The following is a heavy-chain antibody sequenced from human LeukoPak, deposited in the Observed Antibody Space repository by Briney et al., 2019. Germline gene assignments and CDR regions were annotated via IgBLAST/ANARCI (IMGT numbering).Heavy chain of an antibody. CDR2: ISYDGSNK. Sequence: GGSLRLSCAASGFTFSSYAMHWVRQAPGKGLEWVAVISYDGSNKYYADSVKGRFTISRDNAKNSLYLQMNSLRAEDTAVYYCARGCRGLYYGSGSFNYFDYWGQGTLVTVSS. V-gene: IGHV3-30-3*01. CDR1: GFTFSSYA. CDR3: ARGCRGLYYGSGSFNYFDY. J-gene: IGHJ4*02. D-gene: IGHD3-10*01.